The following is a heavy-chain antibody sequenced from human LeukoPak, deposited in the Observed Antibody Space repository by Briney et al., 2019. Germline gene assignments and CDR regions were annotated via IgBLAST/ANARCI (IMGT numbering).Heavy chain of an antibody. D-gene: IGHD1-26*01. CDR2: ISSSGTTI. V-gene: IGHV3-48*03. CDR3: ARDFVGAFDY. Sequence: PGGSLRLSCAGSGFTFSSYEMNWVRQAPGKGLEWVSYISSSGTTIYYADSVKGRFTISRDNAKNSLYLQMNSLRAEDTAVYYCARDFVGAFDYWGQGTLVTVSS. J-gene: IGHJ4*02. CDR1: GFTFSSYE.